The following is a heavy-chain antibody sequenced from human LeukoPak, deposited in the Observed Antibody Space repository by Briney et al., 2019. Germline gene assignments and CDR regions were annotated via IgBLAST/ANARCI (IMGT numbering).Heavy chain of an antibody. Sequence: GGSLRLSCAASGFTFSSYAMSWVRQAPGKGLEWVSAISGSGGSTYYADSVKGRFTISRGNSKNTLYLQMNSLRAEDTAVYYCAKARSGGSSSRGILDYWGQGTLATVSS. CDR2: ISGSGGST. CDR3: AKARSGGSSSRGILDY. J-gene: IGHJ4*02. CDR1: GFTFSSYA. V-gene: IGHV3-23*01. D-gene: IGHD2-15*01.